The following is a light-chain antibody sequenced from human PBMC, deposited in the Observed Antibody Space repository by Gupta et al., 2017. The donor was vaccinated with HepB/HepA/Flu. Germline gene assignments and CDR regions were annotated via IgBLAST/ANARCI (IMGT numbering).Light chain of an antibody. V-gene: IGKV2-28*01. CDR3: MQALQTPCS. CDR1: QSFLHSNGYNY. CDR2: LGS. J-gene: IGKJ2*04. Sequence: DIVMTQSPLSLPVTHGEPASISCRSSQSFLHSNGYNYLDWYLQKPGQAPQLLIYLGSNRASGVPDRFSGSGSGTDFTLKISRVEAEDVGVYYCMQALQTPCSFGQGTKLEIK.